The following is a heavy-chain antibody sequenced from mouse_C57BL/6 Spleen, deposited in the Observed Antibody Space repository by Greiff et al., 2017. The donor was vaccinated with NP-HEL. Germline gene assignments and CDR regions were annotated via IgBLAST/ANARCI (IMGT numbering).Heavy chain of an antibody. CDR1: GYSITSGYY. CDR2: ISYDGSN. J-gene: IGHJ4*01. V-gene: IGHV3-6*01. CDR3: ARDRTTGVVDYAMDY. D-gene: IGHD1-1*01. Sequence: VQLKESGPGLVKPSQSLSLTCSVTGYSITSGYYWNWIRQFPGNKLEWMGYISYDGSNNYNPSLKNRIPITRDTAKNQFFLKLNAGTTEDTATYYWARDRTTGVVDYAMDYWGQGTSVTVSS.